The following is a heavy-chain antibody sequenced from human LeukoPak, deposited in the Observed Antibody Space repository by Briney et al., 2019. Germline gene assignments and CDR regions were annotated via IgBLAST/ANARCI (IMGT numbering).Heavy chain of an antibody. CDR3: ARGGKVVPAAF. V-gene: IGHV3-7*03. D-gene: IGHD2-2*01. Sequence: GGSLRLSCAASGFTFSSSWMDWVRQAPGKGLEWVANINQDGSKDYYADSVRGRFTISRDNAKNSLYLQMNSLRAEDTAVYYCARGGKVVPAAFWGQGTLVTVSS. CDR2: INQDGSKD. J-gene: IGHJ4*02. CDR1: GFTFSSSW.